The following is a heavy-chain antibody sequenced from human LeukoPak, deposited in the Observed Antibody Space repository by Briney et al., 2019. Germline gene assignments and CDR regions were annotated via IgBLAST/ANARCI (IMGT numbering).Heavy chain of an antibody. CDR3: AREAVGLGIGY. J-gene: IGHJ4*02. CDR1: GGSISSGDYY. CDR2: IYYSGST. D-gene: IGHD3/OR15-3a*01. Sequence: SQTLSLTCTVSGGSISSGDYYWSWIRQPPGKGLEWIGYIYYSGSTYYNPSLKSRVTISVDTSKNQFSLKLSSVTAADMAVYYCAREAVGLGIGYWGQGTLVTVSS. V-gene: IGHV4-30-4*01.